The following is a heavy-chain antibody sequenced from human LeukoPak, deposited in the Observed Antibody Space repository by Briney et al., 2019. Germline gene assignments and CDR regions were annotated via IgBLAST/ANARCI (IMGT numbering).Heavy chain of an antibody. V-gene: IGHV3-30-3*01. CDR2: ISYDGSNK. Sequence: PGRSLRLSCAASGFTFSSYAMHWVRQAPGKGLEWVAVISYDGSNKYYADSVKGRFTISRDNSKNTLYLQMNSLRAEDTAVYYCARDLSRWELLPPFFNYWGQGTLVTVSS. J-gene: IGHJ4*02. D-gene: IGHD1-26*01. CDR1: GFTFSSYA. CDR3: ARDLSRWELLPPFFNY.